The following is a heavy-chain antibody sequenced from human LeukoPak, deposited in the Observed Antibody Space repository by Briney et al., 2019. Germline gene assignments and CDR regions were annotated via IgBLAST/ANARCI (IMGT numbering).Heavy chain of an antibody. J-gene: IGHJ6*02. V-gene: IGHV4-34*01. D-gene: IGHD3-9*01. CDR1: GGFFSGYY. CDR3: ARSALTGYYIDYYYCGMDV. Sequence: PSETLSLTCAVYGGFFSGYYWTWIRQSPGKGLEWIGEINPSGSTYYNPSLKSRVTISVDTSKNQFSLKLSSVTAADTAVYYCARSALTGYYIDYYYCGMDVWGQGTTVTVSS. CDR2: INPSGST.